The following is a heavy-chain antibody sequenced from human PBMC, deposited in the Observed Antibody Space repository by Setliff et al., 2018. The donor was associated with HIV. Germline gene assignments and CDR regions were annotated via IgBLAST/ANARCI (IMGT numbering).Heavy chain of an antibody. CDR2: IYYGGNT. V-gene: IGHV4-39*01. J-gene: IGHJ4*02. Sequence: PSETLSLTCTVSTDSFSSNNYYWGWIRQTPGKGLEWIGSIYYGGNTFYNPSLKSRVTISVDTSKNQFSLKLNSMTAADTAIYYCARHRGEDWLLLFFDYWGQGTLVTVSS. CDR1: TDSFSSNNYY. CDR3: ARHRGEDWLLLFFDY. D-gene: IGHD3-9*01.